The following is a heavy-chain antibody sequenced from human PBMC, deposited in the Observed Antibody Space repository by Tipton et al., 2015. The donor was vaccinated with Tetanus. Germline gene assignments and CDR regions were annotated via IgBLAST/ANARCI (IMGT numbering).Heavy chain of an antibody. CDR2: IHYSGRA. D-gene: IGHD4-17*01. CDR3: ARDKPLNDYATSGFDP. Sequence: TLSLTCTVSDDSIISGAYYWSWVRQHPGKGLEWIGNIHYSGRANYSPSLKSRVSISVATSKNQFSLKLNSVTAADTALYYCARDKPLNDYATSGFDPWGQGTLVTVSS. J-gene: IGHJ5*02. CDR1: DDSIISGAYY. V-gene: IGHV4-31*03.